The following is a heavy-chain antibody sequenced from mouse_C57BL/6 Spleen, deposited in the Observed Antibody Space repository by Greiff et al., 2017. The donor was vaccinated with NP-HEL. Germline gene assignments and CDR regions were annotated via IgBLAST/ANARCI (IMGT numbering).Heavy chain of an antibody. D-gene: IGHD1-1*01. Sequence: EVQLQQSGPELVKPGDSVKISCKASGYSFTGYFMNWVMQSHGKSLEWIGRINPYNGDTFYNQKFKGKATLTVDKSSSTAHMELRSLTSEDSAVYYCARQRIYYGSSSYYYAMDYWGQGTSVTVSS. CDR2: INPYNGDT. CDR1: GYSFTGYF. CDR3: ARQRIYYGSSSYYYAMDY. J-gene: IGHJ4*01. V-gene: IGHV1-20*01.